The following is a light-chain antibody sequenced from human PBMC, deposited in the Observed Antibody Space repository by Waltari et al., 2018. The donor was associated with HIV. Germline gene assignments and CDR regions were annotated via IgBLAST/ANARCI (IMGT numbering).Light chain of an antibody. CDR1: SRDVGGYNY. CDR3: NSYTTSSTLHVV. J-gene: IGLJ2*01. Sequence: QSALTQPASVSGSPGQSITISCTGTSRDVGGYNYVSWYQHHPGKAPKLMIYDVSNRPSGVSNRFSGSKSGNQTSLTISGLQAEDESDYYCNSYTTSSTLHVVFGGGTKLTVL. V-gene: IGLV2-14*03. CDR2: DVS.